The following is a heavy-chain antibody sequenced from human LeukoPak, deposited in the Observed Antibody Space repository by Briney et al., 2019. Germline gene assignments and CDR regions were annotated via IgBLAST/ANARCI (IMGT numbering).Heavy chain of an antibody. Sequence: SQTLSLTCAISGDSVSSNSAAWNWIRQSPSRGLEWLGRTYYRSKWYNDYAVSVKSRITINPDTSKNQFSLQLNSVTPEDTAVYYCARGAYYYDSSGYYSGGLDYWGQGTLVTVSS. D-gene: IGHD3-22*01. V-gene: IGHV6-1*01. J-gene: IGHJ4*02. CDR3: ARGAYYYDSSGYYSGGLDY. CDR2: TYYRSKWYN. CDR1: GDSVSSNSAA.